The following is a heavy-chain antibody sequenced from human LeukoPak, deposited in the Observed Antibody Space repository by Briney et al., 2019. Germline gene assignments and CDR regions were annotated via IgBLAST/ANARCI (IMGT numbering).Heavy chain of an antibody. D-gene: IGHD5-12*01. CDR3: ARSASGYDA. CDR1: GFTFSGFA. Sequence: GGSLRLSCAASGFTFSGFAMSWVRRTPGKGLEWVSGISGSGDNTLYADSVKGRFTISRDNAKNTLYLQMNSLRAEDTAVYYCARSASGYDAWGQGTLVTVSS. CDR2: ISGSGDNT. J-gene: IGHJ5*02. V-gene: IGHV3-23*01.